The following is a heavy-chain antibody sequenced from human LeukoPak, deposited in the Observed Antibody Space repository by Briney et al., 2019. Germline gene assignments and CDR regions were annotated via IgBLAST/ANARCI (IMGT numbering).Heavy chain of an antibody. V-gene: IGHV1-46*01. D-gene: IGHD3-22*01. Sequence: ASVKVSCKASGYTFTSYGISWVRQAPGQGLEWMGIINPSGGSTSYAQKFQGRVTMTRDTSTSTVYMELSSLRSEDTAVYYCASISSGYYGGYYGMDVWGQGTTVTVSS. CDR3: ASISSGYYGGYYGMDV. CDR1: GYTFTSYG. CDR2: INPSGGST. J-gene: IGHJ6*02.